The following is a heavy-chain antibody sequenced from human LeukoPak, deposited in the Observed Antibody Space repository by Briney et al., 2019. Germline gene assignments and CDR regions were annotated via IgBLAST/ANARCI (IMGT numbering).Heavy chain of an antibody. V-gene: IGHV3-23*01. D-gene: IGHD3-22*01. J-gene: IGHJ4*02. CDR2: ISGSGGST. CDR1: GFTFSSYA. Sequence: GGSLRLSCAASGFTFSSYAMSWVRQAPGKGLEWVLAISGSGGSTYYADSVKGRFTISRDNSKNTLYLQMNSLRAEDTAVYYCAKEGYYDSSGYYDYWGQGTLVTVSS. CDR3: AKEGYYDSSGYYDY.